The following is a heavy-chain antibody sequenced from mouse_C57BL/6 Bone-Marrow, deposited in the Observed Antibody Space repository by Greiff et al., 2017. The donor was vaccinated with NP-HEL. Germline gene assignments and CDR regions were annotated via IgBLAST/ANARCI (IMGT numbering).Heavy chain of an antibody. J-gene: IGHJ3*01. V-gene: IGHV6-6*01. CDR2: IRNKANNHAT. D-gene: IGHD1-1*01. CDR1: GFTFSDAW. Sequence: EVKLEESGGGLVQPGGSMKLSCAASGFTFSDAWMDWVRQSPEKGLEWVAEIRNKANNHATYYAESVKGRVTISRVDSKRSVYLQMNSLRAEDTVIYYCTRPPFYGSKGFPFAYWGQGTLVTVSA. CDR3: TRPPFYGSKGFPFAY.